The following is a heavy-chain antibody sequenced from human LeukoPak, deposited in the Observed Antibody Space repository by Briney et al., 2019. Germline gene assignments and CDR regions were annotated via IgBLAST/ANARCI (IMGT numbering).Heavy chain of an antibody. J-gene: IGHJ3*02. CDR1: GGSIFIGSYY. CDR3: ARHRGGWDAFDI. Sequence: SETLSLTCTVSGGSIFIGSYYWGWIRQPPGKGLEWIGSVDYSGSTYYSPPLKSRVTVSVDTSKNQFSLKLSSVTAADTAVYYCARHRGGWDAFDIWGQGTVVPVSS. V-gene: IGHV4-39*01. CDR2: VDYSGST.